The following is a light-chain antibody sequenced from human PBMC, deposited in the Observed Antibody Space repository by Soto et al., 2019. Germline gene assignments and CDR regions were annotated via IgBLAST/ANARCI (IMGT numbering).Light chain of an antibody. CDR1: QSVYSY. CDR3: QQRSNWPLT. V-gene: IGKV3-11*01. CDR2: DAS. J-gene: IGKJ4*01. Sequence: EIVLTQSPGTLSLSPGERATLSCRASQSVYSYLAWYQQRPGQAPRLLIYDASNRATGIPARFSGSGSGTDFTLTIGSLEPEDFAVYYCQQRSNWPLTFGGGTKVDI.